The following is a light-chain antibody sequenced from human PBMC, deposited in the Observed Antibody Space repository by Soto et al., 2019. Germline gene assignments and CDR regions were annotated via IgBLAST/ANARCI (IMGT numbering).Light chain of an antibody. CDR2: DVR. J-gene: IGLJ2*01. Sequence: QSALTQPPSASGSPGQSVTISCTGTSSDVGGYNYVSWYQQYPGKAPKLMIYDVRKRPSGVPDRFSGSKSGNTASLTVSGLQAEDEADYFCSSYAGSNNVLFGGGTQLTVL. CDR1: SSDVGGYNY. V-gene: IGLV2-8*01. CDR3: SSYAGSNNVL.